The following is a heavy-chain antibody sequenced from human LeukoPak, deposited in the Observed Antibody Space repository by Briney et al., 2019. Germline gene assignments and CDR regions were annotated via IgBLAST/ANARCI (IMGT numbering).Heavy chain of an antibody. CDR1: GFTFSSYA. Sequence: PGGSLRLSCAASGFTFSSYAMHWVRQAPGKGLEWVAVISSDGSNKYYADSMKGRFTISRDNSKNTLYLQMNSLRGEDTALYYCARASCWSCYYMDVWGKGTTVTVSS. V-gene: IGHV3-30*04. J-gene: IGHJ6*03. D-gene: IGHD1-26*01. CDR3: ARASCWSCYYMDV. CDR2: ISSDGSNK.